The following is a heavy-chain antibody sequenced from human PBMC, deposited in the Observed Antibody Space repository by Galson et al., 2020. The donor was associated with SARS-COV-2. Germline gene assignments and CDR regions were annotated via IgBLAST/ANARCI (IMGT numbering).Heavy chain of an antibody. CDR1: GGSMSDYF. J-gene: IGHJ4*02. CDR3: AVSMVRGLPFDH. V-gene: IGHV4-59*01. CDR2: LYFSGST. Sequence: SETLSLTCTVSGGSMSDYFWSWIRQSPEKGLEWIAYLYFSGSTDYNPSLRSRVTISGDTSRKQFSLKLSSVTAADTAVYYCAVSMVRGLPFDHWGQGILVTVSS. D-gene: IGHD3-10*01.